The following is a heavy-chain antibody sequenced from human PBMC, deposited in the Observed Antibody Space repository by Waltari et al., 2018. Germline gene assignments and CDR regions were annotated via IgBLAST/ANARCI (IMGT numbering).Heavy chain of an antibody. J-gene: IGHJ4*02. Sequence: QVQLQESGPGLVKPSETLSLTCTVSGGSISSYYWSWIRQPPGKGLEWIGYIYYSGSTNYNPSLKSRVTISVDTSKNQFSLKLSSVTAADTVVYYCARADNLGGAPLFFDYWGQGTLVTVSS. D-gene: IGHD3-16*01. CDR2: IYYSGST. V-gene: IGHV4-59*01. CDR1: GGSISSYY. CDR3: ARADNLGGAPLFFDY.